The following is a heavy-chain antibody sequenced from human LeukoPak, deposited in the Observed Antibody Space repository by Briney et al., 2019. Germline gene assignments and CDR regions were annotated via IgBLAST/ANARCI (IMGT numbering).Heavy chain of an antibody. CDR2: IDHENGEK. V-gene: IGHV1-24*01. J-gene: IGHJ4*02. Sequence: ASVKVSCTVSGYSLSELLIHWVRQPLGKGLEWMAGIDHENGEKDSAQNFQGRVTVAKDTSTDTAYMELSGLKSDDTAIYYCAAEGDYSLDYWGQGTLVTVSS. CDR1: GYSLSELL. CDR3: AAEGDYSLDY. D-gene: IGHD2-15*01.